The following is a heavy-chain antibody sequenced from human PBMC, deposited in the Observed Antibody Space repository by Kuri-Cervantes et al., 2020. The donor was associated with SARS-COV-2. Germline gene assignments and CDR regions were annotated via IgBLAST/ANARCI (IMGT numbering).Heavy chain of an antibody. D-gene: IGHD3-10*01. CDR1: GFTFKTYT. CDR3: ARAAGGHYWYFDL. Sequence: GESLKISCVPSGFTFKTYTMTWVRQAPGKALEWVSSISGSGSYIYYADSVKGRFTISRDNSKNTLYLQMNSLRAEDTAVYYCARAAGGHYWYFDLWGRGTLVTVSS. V-gene: IGHV3-21*01. J-gene: IGHJ2*01. CDR2: ISGSGSYI.